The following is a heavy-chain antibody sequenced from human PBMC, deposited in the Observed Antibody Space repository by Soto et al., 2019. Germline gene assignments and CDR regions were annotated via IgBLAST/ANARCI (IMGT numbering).Heavy chain of an antibody. CDR2: IKSKAEGATR. D-gene: IGHD3-3*01. J-gene: IGHJ4*02. CDR1: GFTFSDAW. V-gene: IGHV3-15*01. Sequence: EVQLVESGGGLVKPGGSLRLSCAASGFTFSDAWMSWVRQAPGKGLEWVGRIKSKAEGATRDFAAPVKGRFAISRDDSKNTLYLQMNSMKIEDSAVYYCASGAGRSDFDYWGLGTLVTVSS. CDR3: ASGAGRSDFDY.